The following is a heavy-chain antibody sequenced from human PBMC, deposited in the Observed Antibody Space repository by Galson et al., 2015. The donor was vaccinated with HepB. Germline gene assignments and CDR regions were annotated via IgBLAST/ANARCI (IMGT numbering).Heavy chain of an antibody. Sequence: SLRLSCAASGFTFSDYNMNWVRQAPGKGLEWVSYISTSSTTKYYADSVKGRFTISRDNAKNSLYLQINSLRDEDTAVYYCARDLMWLSHYIPSYYDAMDVWGQRTTVTVSS. D-gene: IGHD3-22*01. CDR2: ISTSSTTK. V-gene: IGHV3-48*02. CDR3: ARDLMWLSHYIPSYYDAMDV. J-gene: IGHJ6*01. CDR1: GFTFSDYN.